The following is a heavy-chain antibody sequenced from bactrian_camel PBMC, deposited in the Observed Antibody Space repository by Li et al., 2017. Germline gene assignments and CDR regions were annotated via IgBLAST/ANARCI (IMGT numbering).Heavy chain of an antibody. V-gene: IGHV3S60*01. Sequence: VQLVESGGGSVQSGGSLRLSCTASGLAYNNYCMAWFRQSPGNECEMVSSISSNSSTYYSASVKGRFTISRDNAKNTVYLQLNSLEPEDTAVYYCATRLYATYALPCYWGQGTQVTVS. CDR3: ATRLYATYALPCY. J-gene: IGHJ4*01. CDR2: ISSNSST. CDR1: GLAYNNYC. D-gene: IGHD1*01.